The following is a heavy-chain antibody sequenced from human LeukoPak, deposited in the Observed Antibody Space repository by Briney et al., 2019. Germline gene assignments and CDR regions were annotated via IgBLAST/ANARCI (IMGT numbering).Heavy chain of an antibody. D-gene: IGHD1-1*01. CDR1: GFSFSNYA. CDR2: LRGNGET. J-gene: IGHJ4*02. Sequence: VGSLRLSCAASGFSFSNYAMSWVRQAPARGPEWVSSLRGNGETFYADSVKGRCTLSRDDSRNTVYLQLNDLRAEDTAIYYCARAGWVSNADAVWWGQGTQVTVSS. V-gene: IGHV3-23*01. CDR3: ARAGWVSNADAVW.